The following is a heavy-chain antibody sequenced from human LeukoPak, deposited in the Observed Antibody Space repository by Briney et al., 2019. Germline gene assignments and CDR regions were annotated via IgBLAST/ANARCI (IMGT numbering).Heavy chain of an antibody. CDR2: IYHSGST. CDR3: ARADSSDYYWPLFDY. CDR1: GGSISSGGYS. Sequence: SETLSLTCAVSGGSISSGGYSWSWIRQPPGKGLEWIGYIYHSGSTYYNPSLKSRVTISVDRSKNQFSLKLSSVTAADTAVYYCARADSSDYYWPLFDYWGQGTLVTVSS. D-gene: IGHD3-22*01. V-gene: IGHV4-30-2*01. J-gene: IGHJ4*02.